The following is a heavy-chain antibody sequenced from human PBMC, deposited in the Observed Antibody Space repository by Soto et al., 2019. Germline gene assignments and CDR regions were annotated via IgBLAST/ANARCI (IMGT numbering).Heavy chain of an antibody. V-gene: IGHV3-13*04. CDR2: VGTTGDT. CDR1: GFTFSSYD. Sequence: GGSLRLSCSASGFTFSSYDMHWVRQGTGKGLEWVSAVGTTGDTYYAGSVKGRFTISRENAKNSLYLQMNSLRAGDTAIYFCARAIGPTLFDYWGQGTLVTVSS. CDR3: ARAIGPTLFDY. J-gene: IGHJ4*02. D-gene: IGHD3-22*01.